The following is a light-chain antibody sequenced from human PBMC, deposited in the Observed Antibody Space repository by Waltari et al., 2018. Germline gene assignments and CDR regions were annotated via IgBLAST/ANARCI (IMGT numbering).Light chain of an antibody. CDR2: DVS. CDR1: RSDIGSSNY. Sequence: GQAITISCTGTRSDIGSSNYVSWYQQHPGKAPKLMIFDVSNRPSGVSDRFSGSKSGITASLTISGLQTKDEADYYCSSYTSSSTRVFGGGTKLTVV. J-gene: IGLJ2*01. V-gene: IGLV2-14*03. CDR3: SSYTSSSTRV.